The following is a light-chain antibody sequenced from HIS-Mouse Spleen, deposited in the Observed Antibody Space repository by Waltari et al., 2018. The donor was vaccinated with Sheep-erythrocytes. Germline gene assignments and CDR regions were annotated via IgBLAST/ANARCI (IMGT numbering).Light chain of an antibody. Sequence: QSALTQPRSVSGSPGQSVTISCPGTSSYLGGSNYVSWYQQHPGKAPKLMIYDVSKRPSGVPDRFSGSKSGNTASLTISGLQAEDEADYYCCSYAGSYNHVFATGTKVTVL. V-gene: IGLV2-11*01. CDR3: CSYAGSYNHV. CDR1: SSYLGGSNY. J-gene: IGLJ1*01. CDR2: DVS.